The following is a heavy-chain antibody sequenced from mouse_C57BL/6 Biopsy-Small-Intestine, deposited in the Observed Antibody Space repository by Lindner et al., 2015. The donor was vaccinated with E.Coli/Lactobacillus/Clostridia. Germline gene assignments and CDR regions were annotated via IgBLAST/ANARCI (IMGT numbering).Heavy chain of an antibody. CDR1: GYSFTGYN. J-gene: IGHJ4*01. CDR3: ARRAAYYGYYSYDVRYAMDY. CDR2: INPFYGTT. Sequence: VQLQESGAELVKPGASVKISCKASGYSFTGYNMNWVKQSHGKSLEWIGNINPFYGTTSYSQKFKGKATLTVDKSSSTAYMQLNSLTSEDSAVYYCARRAAYYGYYSYDVRYAMDYWGQGTSVTVSS. V-gene: IGHV1-39*01. D-gene: IGHD2-12*01.